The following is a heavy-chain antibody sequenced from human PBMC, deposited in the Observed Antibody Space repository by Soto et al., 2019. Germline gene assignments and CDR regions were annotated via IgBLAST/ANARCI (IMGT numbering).Heavy chain of an antibody. CDR1: GGSFSGHF. CDR3: ARRGWDRRWFDP. CDR2: INDRGST. J-gene: IGHJ5*02. D-gene: IGHD6-19*01. V-gene: IGHV4-34*01. Sequence: QVQLQQWGAGLLKPSETLSLTCAISGGSFSGHFWSWIRQPPGKGLEWIGEINDRGSTNDNPPLKSRVTISVDTSKNQYSLKLSSVTAADTAVYYCARRGWDRRWFDPWGQGTLLTVSS.